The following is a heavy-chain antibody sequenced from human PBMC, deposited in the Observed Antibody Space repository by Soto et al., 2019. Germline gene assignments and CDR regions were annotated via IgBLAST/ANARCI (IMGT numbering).Heavy chain of an antibody. CDR3: ARALRANDYFDY. V-gene: IGHV3-48*02. D-gene: IGHD1-26*01. Sequence: GGSLSLSCVVSGFPFSTSNMNWVRQAPGKGLEWVSFISSSSSTIYYADSVKGRFTISRDNAKNSLYLQMNSLRDEDTAVYYCARALRANDYFDYWGQGTLVTVSS. CDR2: ISSSSSTI. CDR1: GFPFSTSN. J-gene: IGHJ4*02.